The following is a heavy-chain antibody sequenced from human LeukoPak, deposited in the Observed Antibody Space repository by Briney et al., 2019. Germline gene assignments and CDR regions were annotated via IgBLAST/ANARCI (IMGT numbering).Heavy chain of an antibody. CDR3: AKEVDFWSGYCDY. J-gene: IGHJ4*02. CDR1: GFTFSTYA. CDR2: ISGSGSGSGTST. Sequence: GGSLRLSCVASGFTFSTYAMSWVRQAPGKGLEWVSGISGSGSGSGTSTSYAASVRARFTISRDNPNNTLFLQMNSLRAEDTAVYYCAKEVDFWSGYCDYWGQGTLVTVSS. D-gene: IGHD3-3*01. V-gene: IGHV3-23*01.